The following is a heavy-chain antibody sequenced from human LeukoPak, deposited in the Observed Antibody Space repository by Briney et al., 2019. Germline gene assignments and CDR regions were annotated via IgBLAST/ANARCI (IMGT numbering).Heavy chain of an antibody. CDR1: GFTFSKAW. V-gene: IGHV3-15*01. CDR2: IKKKNDGGTT. J-gene: IGHJ3*02. Sequence: GGALRLSCGAPGFTFSKAWMSRVRQAPGKGVEGGGRIKKKNDGGTTDYAAPVKGRFTISRDDSKNTLYLQMNSLKTEDTAVYYCTTDQAFALRFLEWSDAFDIWGQGTMVTVSS. D-gene: IGHD3-3*01. CDR3: TTDQAFALRFLEWSDAFDI.